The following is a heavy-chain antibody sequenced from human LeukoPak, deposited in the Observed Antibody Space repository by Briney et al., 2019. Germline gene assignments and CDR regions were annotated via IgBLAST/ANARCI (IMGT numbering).Heavy chain of an antibody. CDR1: GFAFSAYE. CDR3: TTLGYHLDS. D-gene: IGHD3-22*01. J-gene: IGHJ4*02. CDR2: SSGSDSTT. Sequence: PGGSLRLSCAATGFAFSAYEMNWVRQAPGKGPEWVAYSSGSDSTTYYADSVKGRFVISRDNARSSLYLHMNSLRADDTALYYCTTLGYHLDSWGQGTLVTVSS. V-gene: IGHV3-48*03.